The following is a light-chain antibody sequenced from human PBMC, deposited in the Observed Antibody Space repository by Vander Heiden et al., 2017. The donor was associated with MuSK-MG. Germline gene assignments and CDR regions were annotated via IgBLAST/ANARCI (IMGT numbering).Light chain of an antibody. J-gene: IGKJ2*01. CDR1: QDISYY. V-gene: IGKV1-33*01. CDR3: QQYDNLPRT. Sequence: SQMTASPSSLAASVGGRLPLPCQSSQDISYYLNWYPQEPGTAPMLLISDASHFETVVPSLFSGRGSATAFPFPISSLPPADIATYSCQQYDNLPRTFGQGTKLEIK. CDR2: DAS.